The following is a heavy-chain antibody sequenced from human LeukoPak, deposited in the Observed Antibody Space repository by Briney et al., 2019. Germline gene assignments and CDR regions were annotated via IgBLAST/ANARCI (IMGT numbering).Heavy chain of an antibody. CDR3: ARESSNRHTPYDH. V-gene: IGHV4-39*07. CDR1: GGSISSSSYY. Sequence: SETLSPTCTVSGGSISSSSYYWGWIRQPPGKGLEWIGSIYYSGSTYYNPSLKSRVTISVDTSKNQFSLKLSSVTAADTAVYYCARESSNRHTPYDHWGQGTLVTVSS. J-gene: IGHJ4*02. CDR2: IYYSGST. D-gene: IGHD4-11*01.